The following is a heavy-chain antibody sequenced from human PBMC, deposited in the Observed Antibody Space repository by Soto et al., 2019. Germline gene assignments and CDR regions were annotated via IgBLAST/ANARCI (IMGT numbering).Heavy chain of an antibody. CDR3: GRVVLAATPHRDVDF. D-gene: IGHD2-15*01. Sequence: QLQMQESGPGLVKPSETLSLTCTVSGGSVNSTNYNWGWIRQPPGKGLEWIGSIYNSASTYYNPSLKSRVTISVDTSRNQFSLNLNSVTAADTAMYYCGRVVLAATPHRDVDFWGQGTLVTVSS. CDR2: IYNSAST. CDR1: GGSVNSTNYN. V-gene: IGHV4-39*01. J-gene: IGHJ4*02.